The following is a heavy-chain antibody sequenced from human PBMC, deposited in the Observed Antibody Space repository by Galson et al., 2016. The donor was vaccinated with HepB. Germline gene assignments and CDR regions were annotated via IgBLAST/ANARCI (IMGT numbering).Heavy chain of an antibody. J-gene: IGHJ4*02. V-gene: IGHV3-23*01. Sequence: SLRLSCAASGFTFSSYAMSWVRQAPGKGLEWVSGFNGGGGDTNYADSVKGRFTNSRDNSKSMLFLNMNSLRVEDTATYFCAKEGASAASSIDSWGQGTLVTVSS. D-gene: IGHD4/OR15-4a*01. CDR1: GFTFSSYA. CDR3: AKEGASAASSIDS. CDR2: FNGGGGDT.